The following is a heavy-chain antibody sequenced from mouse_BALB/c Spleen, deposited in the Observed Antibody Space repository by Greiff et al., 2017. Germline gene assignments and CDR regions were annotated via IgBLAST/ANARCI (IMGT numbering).Heavy chain of an antibody. Sequence: VQLKESGGGLVKPGGSLKLSCAASGFTFSSYAMSWVRQTPEKRLEWVASISSGGSTYYPDSVKGRFTISRDNARNILYLQMSSLRSEDTAMYYCARGGYDYGYYFDYWGQGTTLTVSS. CDR1: GFTFSSYA. V-gene: IGHV5-6-5*01. J-gene: IGHJ2*01. CDR2: ISSGGST. CDR3: ARGGYDYGYYFDY. D-gene: IGHD2-4*01.